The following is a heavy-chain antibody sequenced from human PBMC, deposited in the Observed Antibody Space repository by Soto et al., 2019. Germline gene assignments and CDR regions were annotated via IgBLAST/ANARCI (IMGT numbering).Heavy chain of an antibody. CDR1: GGSISSGGYY. CDR2: IYYSGST. J-gene: IGHJ4*02. CDR3: ARVRRTGSFEFDY. V-gene: IGHV4-31*03. D-gene: IGHD3-10*01. Sequence: TLSLTCTVSGGSISSGGYYWSWIRQHPGKGLEWIGYIYYSGSTYYNPSLKSRVTISVDTSKNQFSLKLSSVTAADTAVYYCARVRRTGSFEFDYWGQGTLVTVSS.